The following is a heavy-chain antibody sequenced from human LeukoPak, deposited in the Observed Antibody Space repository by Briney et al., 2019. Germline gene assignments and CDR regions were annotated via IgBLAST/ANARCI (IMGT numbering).Heavy chain of an antibody. D-gene: IGHD3-22*01. Sequence: ASVKVSCKASGYTFTSYDINWVRQATGQGLEWMGWMNPNSGNTGYAQKFQGRVTMTRNTSISTACMELSSLRSEDTAVYYCARGLGRLRGGYYWSYWGQGTLVTVSS. CDR2: MNPNSGNT. CDR3: ARGLGRLRGGYYWSY. V-gene: IGHV1-8*01. CDR1: GYTFTSYD. J-gene: IGHJ4*02.